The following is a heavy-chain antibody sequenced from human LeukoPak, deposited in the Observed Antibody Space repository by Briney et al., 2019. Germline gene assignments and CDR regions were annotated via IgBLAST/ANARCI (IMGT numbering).Heavy chain of an antibody. CDR1: GFPFIEYS. CDR2: IGIDSGNT. D-gene: IGHD1-1*01. J-gene: IGHJ4*02. V-gene: IGHV3-48*01. Sequence: PGGSLRLSCTASGFPFIEYSMNWVRQAPGKGLEWISYIGIDSGNTKYADSVRGRFTISADKAKNSLYLQMNSLRVEGTAVYYCARDHNYAFDNWGQGTLVSVA. CDR3: ARDHNYAFDN.